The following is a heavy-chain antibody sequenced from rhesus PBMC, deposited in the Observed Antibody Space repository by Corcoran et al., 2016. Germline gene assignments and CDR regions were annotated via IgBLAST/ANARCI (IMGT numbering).Heavy chain of an antibody. V-gene: IGHV5-2*01. Sequence: EVQLVQSGAEVKRPGESLKISCKTSGYSFTSYWSSWVRQVPGKGLEWMGAIDPSISDTRYSPSFQGQVTISADKSIRTTYLQWSSLKASDSATYYCAKSGVGYFDLWGPGTPITISS. CDR1: GYSFTSYW. CDR2: IDPSISDT. CDR3: AKSGVGYFDL. J-gene: IGHJ2*01. D-gene: IGHD1-44*02.